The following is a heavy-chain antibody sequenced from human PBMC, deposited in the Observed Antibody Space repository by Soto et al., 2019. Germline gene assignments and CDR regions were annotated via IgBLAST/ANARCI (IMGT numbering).Heavy chain of an antibody. CDR1: VFTFGSYA. CDR2: ISYDGSNK. Sequence: PLRLSCAASVFTFGSYAMHWVRQAPGKGLEWVAVISYDGSNKYYADSVKGRFTISRDNSKNTLYLQMNSLRAEDTAVYYCARARSTYGSGSYYNDYYYYYGMDVWGQGTTVTVSS. CDR3: ARARSTYGSGSYYNDYYYYYGMDV. V-gene: IGHV3-30-3*01. D-gene: IGHD3-10*01. J-gene: IGHJ6*02.